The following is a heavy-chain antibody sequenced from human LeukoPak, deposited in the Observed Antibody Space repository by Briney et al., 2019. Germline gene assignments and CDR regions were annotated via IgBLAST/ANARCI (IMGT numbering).Heavy chain of an antibody. J-gene: IGHJ4*02. Sequence: GGSLRLSCAASGFIFDDYGMNWVRQVPGKGLEWVSGINWNGGSKTYADSVKGRFSISRDNAKNSLYLQMNSLRAEDTAFYFCARESGRGTAGWYYFDYWGQGILVTVSS. V-gene: IGHV3-20*04. CDR3: ARESGRGTAGWYYFDY. CDR2: INWNGGSK. CDR1: GFIFDDYG. D-gene: IGHD6-19*01.